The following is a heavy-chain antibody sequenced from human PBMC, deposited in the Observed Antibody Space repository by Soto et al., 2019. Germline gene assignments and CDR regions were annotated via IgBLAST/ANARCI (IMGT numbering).Heavy chain of an antibody. CDR3: AREDGYYGMDV. CDR2: IYSGGST. J-gene: IGHJ6*02. Sequence: EVQLVESGGGLVHPGGSLRLSCAASGFTVSSNYMSWVRQAPGKGLEWVSVIYSGGSTYYADSVKGRFTISRDNSKNTLYLQINSLRAEDTAVYYCAREDGYYGMDVWGQGTTVTVSS. V-gene: IGHV3-66*01. CDR1: GFTVSSNY.